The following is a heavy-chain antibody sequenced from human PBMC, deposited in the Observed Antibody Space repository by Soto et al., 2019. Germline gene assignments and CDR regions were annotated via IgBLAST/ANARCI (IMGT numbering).Heavy chain of an antibody. Sequence: EASVKVSCKASGGTFSSYAISWVRQAPGQGLEWMGGVIPIFGTANYAQKFQGRVTITADKSTSTAYMELSSLRSEDTAVYYCARVVWAMVRGVRKYNWFDPWGQGTLVTVSS. J-gene: IGHJ5*02. CDR1: GGTFSSYA. D-gene: IGHD3-10*01. V-gene: IGHV1-69*06. CDR2: VIPIFGTA. CDR3: ARVVWAMVRGVRKYNWFDP.